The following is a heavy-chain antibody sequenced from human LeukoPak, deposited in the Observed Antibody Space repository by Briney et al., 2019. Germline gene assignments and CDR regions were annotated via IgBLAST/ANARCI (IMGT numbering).Heavy chain of an antibody. V-gene: IGHV3-23*01. CDR2: ISGGGGT. Sequence: GGSLRLSCAASGFTFSSYAMSWVRQAPGKGLEWVSAISGGGGTYYADSVKGRFTISRDNSKNTLYLQMNSLRAEDTAVYYCAKDLSTLVRGVITLWGQGAPVTVSS. J-gene: IGHJ4*02. CDR3: AKDLSTLVRGVITL. D-gene: IGHD3-10*01. CDR1: GFTFSSYA.